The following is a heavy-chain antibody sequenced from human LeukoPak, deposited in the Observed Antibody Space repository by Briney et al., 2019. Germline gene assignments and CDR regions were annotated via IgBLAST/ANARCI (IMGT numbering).Heavy chain of an antibody. CDR1: GGTFSSYA. CDR3: ATDSFNLGVVTADISGYSFDY. D-gene: IGHD2-2*02. CDR2: IIPIFGTA. J-gene: IGHJ4*02. V-gene: IGHV1-69*13. Sequence: SVKVSCKASGGTFSSYAISWVRQAPGQGLEWMGGIIPIFGTANYAQKFQGRVTITADESTSTAYMELSSLRSEDTDVYYCATDSFNLGVVTADISGYSFDYWGTGTMVTVSS.